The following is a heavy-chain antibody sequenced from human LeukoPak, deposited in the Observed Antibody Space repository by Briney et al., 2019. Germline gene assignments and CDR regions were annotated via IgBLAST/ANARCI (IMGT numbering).Heavy chain of an antibody. CDR1: GFTFSSYA. Sequence: PGRSLRLSCAASGFTFSSYAMHWVRQAPGKGLEWVAVISYDGSNKYYADSVKGRFTISRDNSKNTLYLQMNSLRAEDTAVYYCARDYDSSGCMDVWGQGITVTVSS. V-gene: IGHV3-30-3*01. J-gene: IGHJ6*02. CDR3: ARDYDSSGCMDV. D-gene: IGHD3-22*01. CDR2: ISYDGSNK.